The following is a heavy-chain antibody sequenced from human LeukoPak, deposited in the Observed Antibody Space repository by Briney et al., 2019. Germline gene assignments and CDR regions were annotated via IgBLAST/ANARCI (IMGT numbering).Heavy chain of an antibody. J-gene: IGHJ6*03. CDR1: GYTFTGYY. V-gene: IGHV1-2*02. CDR3: ARAGGDILTGPYYYYMDV. D-gene: IGHD3-9*01. Sequence: ASVKVSCKASGYTFTGYYMHWVRQAPGQGLEWVGWINPNSGGTNYAQKFRGRVTMTRDTSISTAYMELSRLRSDDTAVYYCARAGGDILTGPYYYYMDVWGKGTTVTVSS. CDR2: INPNSGGT.